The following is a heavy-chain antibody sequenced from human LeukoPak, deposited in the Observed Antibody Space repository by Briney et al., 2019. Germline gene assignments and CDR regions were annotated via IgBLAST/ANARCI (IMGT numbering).Heavy chain of an antibody. V-gene: IGHV4-59*01. J-gene: IGHJ4*02. CDR2: ISYSGST. CDR1: GASISSYC. D-gene: IGHD3-22*01. CDR3: ARAEVLPDFYDTSGGFDY. Sequence: SETLSLTCTVSGASISSYCWSWIRQPPGKGLEWIGYISYSGSTNYNPSLKSRVTISVDTSKNQFSLKLSSVTAADTAVYYCARAEVLPDFYDTSGGFDYWGQGTLVTVSS.